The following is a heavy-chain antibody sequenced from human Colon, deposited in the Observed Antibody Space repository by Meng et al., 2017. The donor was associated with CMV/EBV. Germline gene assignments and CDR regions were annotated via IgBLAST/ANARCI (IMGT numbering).Heavy chain of an antibody. D-gene: IGHD3-10*01. CDR3: SLLTMVRGVNPD. CDR1: GYNFRDFW. V-gene: IGHV1-2*06. CDR2: VNPNNGAT. Sequence: RASGYNFRDFWTHWVRQAHGQGLEWLGRVNPNNGATNYAQKFQDRVTLTTDASITTAYMELSGLKSDDTALYYCSLLTMVRGVNPDWGQGTLVTVSS. J-gene: IGHJ4*02.